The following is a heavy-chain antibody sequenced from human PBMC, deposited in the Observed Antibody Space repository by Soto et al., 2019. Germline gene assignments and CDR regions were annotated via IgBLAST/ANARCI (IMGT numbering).Heavy chain of an antibody. CDR1: GASVSTKS. CDR3: ERALSWSPYIDI. V-gene: IGHV4-59*02. Sequence: SETLSLTCTVSGASVSTKSWNWIRQPPGKGLEWIGYVYYSGTTNYNPSLKSRVTISIDTSKNQVSLNLTSVTAADTAVYFCERALSWSPYIDIWGQGSRVTVSS. J-gene: IGHJ5*02. D-gene: IGHD3-3*01. CDR2: VYYSGTT.